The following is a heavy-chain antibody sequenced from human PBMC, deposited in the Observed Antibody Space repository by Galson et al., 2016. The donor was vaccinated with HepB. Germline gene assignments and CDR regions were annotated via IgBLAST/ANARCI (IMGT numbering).Heavy chain of an antibody. Sequence: ETLSLTCAVSGASISGYYLSWIRQPPGKGLEWIGYIYYSGRTNYNPSLKSRVTISVDTAKNQFSLKLSSVTAADTAVYYCARDDSGGWYGFLYGMDVWGQGTTVTVSS. D-gene: IGHD6-19*01. CDR2: IYYSGRT. J-gene: IGHJ6*02. CDR1: GASISGYY. V-gene: IGHV4-59*01. CDR3: ARDDSGGWYGFLYGMDV.